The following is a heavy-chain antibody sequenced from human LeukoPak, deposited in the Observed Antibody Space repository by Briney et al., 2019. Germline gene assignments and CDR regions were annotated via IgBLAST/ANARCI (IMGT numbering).Heavy chain of an antibody. Sequence: SETLSLTCTVSGGSISSGGYYWSWIRQHPGKGLEWTGYIYYSGSTYYNPSLKSRVTISVDTSKNQFSLKLSSVTAADTAVYYCARGGYYYDSSGLLWGQGTMVTVSS. D-gene: IGHD3-22*01. CDR2: IYYSGST. CDR1: GGSISSGGYY. V-gene: IGHV4-31*03. J-gene: IGHJ3*01. CDR3: ARGGYYYDSSGLL.